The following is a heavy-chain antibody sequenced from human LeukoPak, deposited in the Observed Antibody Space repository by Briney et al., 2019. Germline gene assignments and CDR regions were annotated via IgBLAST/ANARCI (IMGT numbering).Heavy chain of an antibody. CDR3: ARGFDILTGFRAENTNWFDP. CDR1: GGSISSYY. D-gene: IGHD3-9*01. V-gene: IGHV4-59*06. CDR2: IYYSGST. Sequence: SETLSLTCTVSGGSISSYYWSWIRQHPGKGLEWIGYIYYSGSTYYNPSLKSRVTISVDTSKNQFSLKLSSVTAADTAVYYCARGFDILTGFRAENTNWFDPWGQGTLVTVSS. J-gene: IGHJ5*02.